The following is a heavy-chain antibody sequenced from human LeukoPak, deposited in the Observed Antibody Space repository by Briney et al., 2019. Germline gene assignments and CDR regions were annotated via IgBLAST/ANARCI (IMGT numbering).Heavy chain of an antibody. CDR3: VRDIRSADY. CDR1: GFIFSFYC. V-gene: IGHV3-74*01. J-gene: IGHJ4*02. CDR2: ICPDGTGI. Sequence: GGSLRLSCAASGFIFSFYCMHWVRQAPGKGPMWVSRICPDGTGISYADSVKARFTTSRDNAKNTVYLQMNSLREEDTAVYYCVRDIRSADYWGQGTLVTVSS.